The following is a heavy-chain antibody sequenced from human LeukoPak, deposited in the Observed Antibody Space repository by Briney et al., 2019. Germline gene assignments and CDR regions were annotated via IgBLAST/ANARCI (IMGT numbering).Heavy chain of an antibody. CDR1: GYTFTGYY. CDR3: VRDSRGDYFLDY. J-gene: IGHJ4*02. V-gene: IGHV1-2*02. Sequence: ASVKVSFKASGYTFTGYYVHWVRLAPGQGLEWMGWINPNTGGTKYAQKFQGRVTITRDSSISTAYMELSRLTSDDTAMYYCVRDSRGDYFLDYWGLGTLVTVSS. D-gene: IGHD2/OR15-2a*01. CDR2: INPNTGGT.